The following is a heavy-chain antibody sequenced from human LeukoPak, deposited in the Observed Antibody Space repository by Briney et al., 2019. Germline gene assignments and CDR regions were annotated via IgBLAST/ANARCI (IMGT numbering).Heavy chain of an antibody. D-gene: IGHD6-19*01. V-gene: IGHV3-30*02. CDR1: GFAFSGYG. CDR2: IGYDGSDK. J-gene: IGHJ4*02. CDR3: VAIAVAGQFY. Sequence: GGSLRLSCAASGFAFSGYGMHWVRQAPGKGLEWVTYIGYDGSDKFYADSVRGRFTISRDNSKNTLYVQMNSLRVEDTAMYYCVAIAVAGQFYWGQGTLVTVSS.